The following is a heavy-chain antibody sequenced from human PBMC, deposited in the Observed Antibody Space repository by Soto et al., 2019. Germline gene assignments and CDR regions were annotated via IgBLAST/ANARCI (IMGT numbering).Heavy chain of an antibody. CDR2: IIPIFGTA. CDR1: GGTFSSYA. V-gene: IGHV1-69*13. D-gene: IGHD2-2*01. Sequence: GASVKVSCKASGGTFSSYAISWVRQAPGQGLEWMGGIIPIFGTANYAQKFQGRATITADESTSTAYMELSSLRSEDTAVYYCARDRVGYCISTSCYAGNYYYGMDVWGQGTTVTVSS. CDR3: ARDRVGYCISTSCYAGNYYYGMDV. J-gene: IGHJ6*02.